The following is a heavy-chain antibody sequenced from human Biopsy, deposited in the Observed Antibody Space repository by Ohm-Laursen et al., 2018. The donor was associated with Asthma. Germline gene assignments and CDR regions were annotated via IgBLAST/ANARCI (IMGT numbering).Heavy chain of an antibody. Sequence: TQTLTLTCTVSGFSLRNARMGVTWIRQPPGKALEWLAHIFSDDEKSYSTSLKSRITISKDTAKSQVVLTMCNMDPVDTATYYCARVVNCDFRSGYWFDPWGQGTTVTVSP. CDR3: ARVVNCDFRSGYWFDP. CDR2: IFSDDEK. J-gene: IGHJ5*01. CDR1: GFSLRNARMG. V-gene: IGHV2-26*01. D-gene: IGHD3-3*01.